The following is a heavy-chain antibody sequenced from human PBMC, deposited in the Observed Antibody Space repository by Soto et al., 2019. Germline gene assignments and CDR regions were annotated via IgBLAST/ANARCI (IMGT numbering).Heavy chain of an antibody. CDR2: IYYSGST. V-gene: IGHV4-31*03. CDR1: GGSINSGGYY. CDR3: ARGRHDILSCYWDQYNLFYS. J-gene: IGHJ5*01. D-gene: IGHD3-9*01. Sequence: SETVSITCTVSGGSINSGGYYWSWIRHHPGKGLEWIGYIYYSGSTYYNPSLKSRVTISVDTSKNQFSLKLSSVTAADTAVYYCARGRHDILSCYWDQYNLFYSRAQRTSVTVSA.